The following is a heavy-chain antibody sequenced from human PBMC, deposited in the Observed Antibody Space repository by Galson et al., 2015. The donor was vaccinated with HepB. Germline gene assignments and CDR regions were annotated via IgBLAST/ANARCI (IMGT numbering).Heavy chain of an antibody. J-gene: IGHJ3*02. CDR2: IKQDGSEK. V-gene: IGHV3-7*01. Sequence: SLRLSCAASGFTFSRYWMSWVRQAPGKGLEWVANIKQDGSEKYYVDSVKGRFTISRDNAKNSLYLQMNSLRAEDTAVYYCARTYYDFWSGDSYAFDIWGQGTMVPVSS. CDR1: GFTFSRYW. D-gene: IGHD3-3*01. CDR3: ARTYYDFWSGDSYAFDI.